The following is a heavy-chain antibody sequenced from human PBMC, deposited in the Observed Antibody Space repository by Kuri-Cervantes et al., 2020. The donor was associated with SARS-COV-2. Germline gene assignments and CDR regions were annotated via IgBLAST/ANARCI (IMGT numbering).Heavy chain of an antibody. CDR2: IIPIFGIA. CDR3: ARDTVSSIAVAGPTDY. CDR1: GGTFSSYA. V-gene: IGHV1-69*10. Sequence: SVKVSCKASGGTFSSYAISWVRQAPGQGLEWMGGIIPIFGIANYAQKFQGRVTITADKSTSTAYMELSSLRSEDTAVYYCARDTVSSIAVAGPTDYWGQGTPVTVSS. J-gene: IGHJ4*02. D-gene: IGHD6-19*01.